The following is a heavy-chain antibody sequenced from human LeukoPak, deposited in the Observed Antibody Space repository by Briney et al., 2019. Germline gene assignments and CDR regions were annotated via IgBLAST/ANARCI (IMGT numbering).Heavy chain of an antibody. CDR1: XXSIXXXNYY. D-gene: IGHD3-10*01. CDR3: XXXXGYGLVDI. V-gene: IGHV4-39*07. CDR2: IFYSGST. Sequence: SXXSIXXXNYYWGWIRQPPGTGLEWIGNIFYSGSTYYSPSLRSRVTISLEXSRNQFSLKLKSVTAADTAVYSXXXXXGYGLVDIWGQGTMVTVSS. J-gene: IGHJ3*02.